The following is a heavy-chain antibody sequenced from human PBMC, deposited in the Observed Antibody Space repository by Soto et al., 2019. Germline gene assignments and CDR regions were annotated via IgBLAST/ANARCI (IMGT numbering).Heavy chain of an antibody. CDR2: IYHSGST. V-gene: IGHV4-4*02. CDR1: GGSVSSGNW. CDR3: ARDRRTVVYGMDL. D-gene: IGHD2-21*01. J-gene: IGHJ6*02. Sequence: SETLSLTCAVSGGSVSSGNWWSWVRQPPGKGLEWIGEIYHSGSTNYNPSLKSRVTISVDKSKNQFSLTLTSVTAADTAVYYCARDRRTVVYGMDLWGQGTTVTVSS.